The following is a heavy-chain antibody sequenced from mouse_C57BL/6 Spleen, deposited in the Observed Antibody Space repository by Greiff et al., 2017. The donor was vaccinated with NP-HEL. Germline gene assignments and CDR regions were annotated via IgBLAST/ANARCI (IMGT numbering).Heavy chain of an antibody. CDR3: ARPLTTVVATGAMDY. D-gene: IGHD1-1*01. CDR1: GFTFSDYY. Sequence: DVKLVESGGGLVQPGGSLKLSCAASGFTFSDYYMYWVRQTPEKRLEWVAYISNGGGSTYYPDTVKGRFTISRDNAKNTLYLQMSRLKSEDTAMYYCARPLTTVVATGAMDYWGQGTSVTVSS. J-gene: IGHJ4*01. V-gene: IGHV5-12*01. CDR2: ISNGGGST.